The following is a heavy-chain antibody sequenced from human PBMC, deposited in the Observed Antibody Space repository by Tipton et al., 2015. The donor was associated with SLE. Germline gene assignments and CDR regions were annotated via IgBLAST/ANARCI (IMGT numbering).Heavy chain of an antibody. CDR1: GFTFSSYS. D-gene: IGHD3-10*01. CDR2: ISSSSSTI. V-gene: IGHV3-48*01. Sequence: SLRLSCAASGFTFSSYSMNWVRQAPGKGLEWVSYISSSSSTIYYADSVKGRFTISRDNAKNSLYLQMNSLRAEDTAVYYCARDLYYYGSGKGYYGMDVWGQGTTVTVSS. CDR3: ARDLYYYGSGKGYYGMDV. J-gene: IGHJ6*02.